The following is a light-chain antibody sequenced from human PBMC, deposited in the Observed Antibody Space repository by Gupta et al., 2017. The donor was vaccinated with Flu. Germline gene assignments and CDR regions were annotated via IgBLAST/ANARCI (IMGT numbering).Light chain of an antibody. V-gene: IGKV3-20*01. CDR2: DTS. Sequence: GTLLMAPGEKAILSCRASQSVSSSRLAWYQQKAGKAPRLLIHDTSKRTTGIPKRFSGSGSGTDFTLTISRLEPEDFAIYFCQQYGSSPTTFGQGTKVEIK. CDR1: QSVSSSR. J-gene: IGKJ1*01. CDR3: QQYGSSPTT.